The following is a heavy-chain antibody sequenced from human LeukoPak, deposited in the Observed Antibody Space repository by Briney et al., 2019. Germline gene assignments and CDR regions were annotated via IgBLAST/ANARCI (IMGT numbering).Heavy chain of an antibody. Sequence: PSETLSLTCTVSGGSISSGSYYWSWIRQHPAKGLEWIGYIFYSGSTNYNPSLKSRVTISVDTSKNQFSLKLSSVTAADTAVYYCARGRDFWSGYSFDYWGQGTLVTVSS. D-gene: IGHD3-3*01. J-gene: IGHJ4*02. V-gene: IGHV4-31*03. CDR1: GGSISSGSYY. CDR3: ARGRDFWSGYSFDY. CDR2: IFYSGST.